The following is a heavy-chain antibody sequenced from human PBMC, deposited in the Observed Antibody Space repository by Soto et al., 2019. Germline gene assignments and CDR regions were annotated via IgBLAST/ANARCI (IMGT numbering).Heavy chain of an antibody. Sequence: SEPLSLTCTVSGASISNYYGSWIRQPPGKGLEWIGYIYHSGSTNYNPSRKSRVTISVDTSKNQFSLKLRSVTAADTAVYYCARDGEVYCGGDCYAFDYWGQGTLVTVSS. D-gene: IGHD2-21*02. CDR3: ARDGEVYCGGDCYAFDY. V-gene: IGHV4-59*01. CDR1: GASISNYY. CDR2: IYHSGST. J-gene: IGHJ4*02.